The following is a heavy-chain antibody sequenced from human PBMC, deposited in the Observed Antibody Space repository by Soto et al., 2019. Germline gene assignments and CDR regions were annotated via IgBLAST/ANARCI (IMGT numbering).Heavy chain of an antibody. V-gene: IGHV4-39*07. CDR1: GGSISSSSYY. CDR2: IYYSGST. CDR3: ARDLSLGDSSGYYSYYFDY. Sequence: SETLSLTCTVSGGSISSSSYYWGWIRQPPGKGLEWIGSIYYSGSTYYNPSLKSRVTISVDTSKNQFSLKLSSVTAADTAVYYCARDLSLGDSSGYYSYYFDYWGQGTLVTVSS. D-gene: IGHD3-22*01. J-gene: IGHJ4*02.